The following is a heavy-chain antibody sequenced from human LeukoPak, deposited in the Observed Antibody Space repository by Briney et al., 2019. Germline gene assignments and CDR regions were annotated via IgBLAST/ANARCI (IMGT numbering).Heavy chain of an antibody. V-gene: IGHV4-30-4*01. CDR1: GGSISSGDYY. CDR3: ARHGPVAGPIYYYYGMDV. J-gene: IGHJ6*02. Sequence: SQTLSLTCTVSGGSISSGDYYWSWIRQPPGKGLEWIGYIYYSGSTYYNPSLKSRVTISVDTSKNQFSLRLSSVTAADTAVYYCARHGPVAGPIYYYYGMDVWGQGTTVTVSS. D-gene: IGHD6-19*01. CDR2: IYYSGST.